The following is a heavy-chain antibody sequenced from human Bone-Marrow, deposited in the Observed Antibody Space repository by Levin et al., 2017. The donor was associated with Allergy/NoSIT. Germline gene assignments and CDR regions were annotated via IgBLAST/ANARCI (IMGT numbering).Heavy chain of an antibody. Sequence: ASVKVSCRASGYQFADHWIGWVRQLPGKGLEWMGNIYPGDSETRSSPSFQGQVTISVDKSINTAYLQWDSLSASDTAMYFCARQSDELPPYDGEWVEEHYFDYWGQGTLVTVSS. V-gene: IGHV5-51*01. J-gene: IGHJ4*02. D-gene: IGHD3-10*01. CDR1: GYQFADHW. CDR2: IYPGDSET. CDR3: ARQSDELPPYDGEWVEEHYFDY.